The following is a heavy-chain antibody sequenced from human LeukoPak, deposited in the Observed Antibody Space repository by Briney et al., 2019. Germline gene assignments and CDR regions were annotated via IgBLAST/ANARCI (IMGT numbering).Heavy chain of an antibody. CDR3: ARDRCSSTSCYVDY. V-gene: IGHV4-61*01. CDR2: IYYSGST. CDR1: GGSVSSGSYY. D-gene: IGHD2-2*01. Sequence: SETLSLTCNVSGGSVSSGSYYWSWIRQPPGKGLEWIGYIYYSGSTNYNPSLKSRVTISVDTSKNQFSLKLSSVTAADTAVYYCARDRCSSTSCYVDYWGQGTLVTVSS. J-gene: IGHJ4*02.